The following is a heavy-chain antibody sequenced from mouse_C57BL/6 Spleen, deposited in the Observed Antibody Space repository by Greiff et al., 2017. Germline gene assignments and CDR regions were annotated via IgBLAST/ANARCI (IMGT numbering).Heavy chain of an antibody. Sequence: QVQLQQPGAELVMPGASVKLSCKASGYTFTSYWMHWVKQRPGQGLEWIGEIDPSDSYTNYNQKFKGKSTLTVDKSSSTAYMQLSSLTSEDSAVYYCARNDGYYERYAMDYWGQGTSVTVSS. V-gene: IGHV1-69*01. CDR2: IDPSDSYT. CDR3: ARNDGYYERYAMDY. D-gene: IGHD2-3*01. J-gene: IGHJ4*01. CDR1: GYTFTSYW.